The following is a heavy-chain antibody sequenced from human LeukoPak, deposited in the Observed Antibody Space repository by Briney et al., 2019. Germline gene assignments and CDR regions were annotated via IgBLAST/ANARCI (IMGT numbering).Heavy chain of an antibody. V-gene: IGHV3-48*01. J-gene: IGHJ4*02. CDR3: ARDLCGGDCYSG. Sequence: PGGSLRLSCAASGFTFSSYSMNWVRQAPGKGLEWVSYISSSSSTIYYADSVKGRFTISRDNAKNSLYLQMNSPRAEDTAVYYCARDLCGGDCYSGWGQGTLVTVSS. CDR2: ISSSSSTI. D-gene: IGHD2-21*01. CDR1: GFTFSSYS.